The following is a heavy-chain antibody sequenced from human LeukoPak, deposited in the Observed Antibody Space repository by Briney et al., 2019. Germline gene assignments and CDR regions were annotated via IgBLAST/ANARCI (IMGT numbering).Heavy chain of an antibody. CDR3: ARRGYSGYGPLGY. CDR2: IDPSDSYT. CDR1: GYSFTNYW. Sequence: GESLKISCEGSGYSFTNYWTSWVRQMPGKGLEWMGNIDPSDSYTNYSPSFQGHVTISADKSISTAYLQWSSLKASDTAMYYCARRGYSGYGPLGYWGQGTLVTVSS. J-gene: IGHJ4*02. V-gene: IGHV5-10-1*01. D-gene: IGHD5-12*01.